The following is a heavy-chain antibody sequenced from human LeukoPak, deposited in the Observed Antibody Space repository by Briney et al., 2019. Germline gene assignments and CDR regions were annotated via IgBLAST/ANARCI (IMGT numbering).Heavy chain of an antibody. D-gene: IGHD1-1*01. CDR2: IYPGDSDT. CDR3: ARYTGGPGKYHYYYYMDV. J-gene: IGHJ6*03. Sequence: GESLKISCKGSGYSFTSYWIGWVRQMPGKGLEWMGIIYPGDSDTRYSPSFQGQVTISADKSISTAHLQWSSLKASDTAMYYCARYTGGPGKYHYYYYMDVWGKGTTVTISS. V-gene: IGHV5-51*01. CDR1: GYSFTSYW.